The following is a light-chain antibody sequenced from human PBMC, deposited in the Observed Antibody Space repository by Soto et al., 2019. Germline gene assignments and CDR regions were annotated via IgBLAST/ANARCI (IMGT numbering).Light chain of an antibody. CDR2: EVS. CDR3: SSYTSSSTWV. Sequence: QSVLTQPASVFGSPGQSITISCTRTSSDVGGYNYVSWYQQHPGKAPKLMIYEVSNRPSGVSNRFSGSKSGNTASLTISGLQAEDEADYYCSSYTSSSTWVFGGGTKLTV. V-gene: IGLV2-14*01. J-gene: IGLJ3*02. CDR1: SSDVGGYNY.